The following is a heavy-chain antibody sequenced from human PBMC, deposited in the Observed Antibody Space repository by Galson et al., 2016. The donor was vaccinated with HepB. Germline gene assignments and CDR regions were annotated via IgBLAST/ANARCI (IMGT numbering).Heavy chain of an antibody. CDR2: IKSKGDGGTT. CDR3: TTSFSGSYYGLDY. J-gene: IGHJ4*02. D-gene: IGHD1-26*01. Sequence: SLRLSCAASRFSFTNAWMSWVRQAPGKGLEWVGRIKSKGDGGTTDYAAFVKGRFSISRDDSKNTLYLQINGLKREDTAMYFCTTSFSGSYYGLDYWGQGTLVTVSS. CDR1: RFSFTNAW. V-gene: IGHV3-15*01.